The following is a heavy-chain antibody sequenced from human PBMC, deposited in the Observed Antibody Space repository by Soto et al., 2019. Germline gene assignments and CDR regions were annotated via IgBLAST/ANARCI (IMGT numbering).Heavy chain of an antibody. D-gene: IGHD2-15*01. V-gene: IGHV3-23*01. CDR2: ISGSGGST. Sequence: PGGSLRLSCAASGFTFSSYAMSWVRQAPGKGMEWVAAISGSGGSTYYADSVKGRFTISRDNSKNTLYLQMNSLRAEDAAVYYCAKDLVGSNADYFDYWGRGTLVTVSS. CDR3: AKDLVGSNADYFDY. CDR1: GFTFSSYA. J-gene: IGHJ4*02.